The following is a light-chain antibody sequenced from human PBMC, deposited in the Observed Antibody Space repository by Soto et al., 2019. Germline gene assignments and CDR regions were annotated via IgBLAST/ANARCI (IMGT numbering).Light chain of an antibody. Sequence: DIQMTQSPSSLSASVGVRVTIICRASQSVSTRLAWYQQKPGKAPKVLIYDASSWAGGVPSRFTGSGSGTEFTLTINSLQPDDFATYYCQQYSVYWTFGQGTKVEIK. CDR3: QQYSVYWT. J-gene: IGKJ1*01. CDR1: QSVSTR. V-gene: IGKV1-5*02. CDR2: DAS.